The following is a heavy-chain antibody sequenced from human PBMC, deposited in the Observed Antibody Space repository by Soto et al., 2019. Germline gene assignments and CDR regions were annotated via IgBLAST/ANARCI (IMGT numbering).Heavy chain of an antibody. CDR3: ARQTRKSMVLVITAFDY. Sequence: SETLSLTCTVSGGSISSSSYYWGWIRQPPGKGLEWIGSIYYSGSTYYNPSLKSRVTISVDTSKNQFSLKLSSLTAADTAAYYFARQTRKSMVLVITAFDYWGREPWSPSPQ. CDR1: GGSISSSSYY. J-gene: IGHJ4*02. D-gene: IGHD3-22*01. V-gene: IGHV4-39*01. CDR2: IYYSGST.